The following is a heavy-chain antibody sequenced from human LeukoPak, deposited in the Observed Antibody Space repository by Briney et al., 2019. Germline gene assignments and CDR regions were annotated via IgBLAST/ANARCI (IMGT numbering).Heavy chain of an antibody. V-gene: IGHV3-11*05. J-gene: IGHJ3*01. D-gene: IGHD3/OR15-3a*01. CDR3: AKEGGTRGTFDV. CDR2: ILMSTNYT. CDR1: GFTLSDSY. Sequence: GGSLRLSCGASGFTLSDSYVSWIRQAPGKGLEWVSYILMSTNYTSYAASVKGRFTISRDNAKNSLYLQMNSLRAEDTALYYCAKEGGTRGTFDVWGQGTMVTVSS.